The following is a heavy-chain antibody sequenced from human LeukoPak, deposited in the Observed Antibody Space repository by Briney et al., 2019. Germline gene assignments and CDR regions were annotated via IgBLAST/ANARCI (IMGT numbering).Heavy chain of an antibody. J-gene: IGHJ3*02. Sequence: PSETLSLTCTVSGGSISSSSYYWGWIRQPPGKGLEWIGSIYYSGSTYYNPSLKSRVTISVDTSKNQFSLKLSSVTAADTAMYYCASTVVVAARGTFDIWGQGTMVTVSS. D-gene: IGHD2-15*01. CDR1: GGSISSSSYY. CDR3: ASTVVVAARGTFDI. CDR2: IYYSGST. V-gene: IGHV4-39*07.